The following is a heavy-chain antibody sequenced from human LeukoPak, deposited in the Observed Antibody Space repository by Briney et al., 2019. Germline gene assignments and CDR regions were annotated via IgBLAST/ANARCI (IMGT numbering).Heavy chain of an antibody. CDR3: ARGSIEVVETPNDAFDI. Sequence: GASVKVSCKASGYTFTGYYMHWVRQAPGQGLEWMGWINPNSGGTNYAQKFQGRVTMTRDTSISTAYMELSRLRSDDTAVYYCARGSIEVVETPNDAFDIWGQGTMVTVSS. CDR2: INPNSGGT. D-gene: IGHD3-22*01. CDR1: GYTFTGYY. V-gene: IGHV1-2*02. J-gene: IGHJ3*02.